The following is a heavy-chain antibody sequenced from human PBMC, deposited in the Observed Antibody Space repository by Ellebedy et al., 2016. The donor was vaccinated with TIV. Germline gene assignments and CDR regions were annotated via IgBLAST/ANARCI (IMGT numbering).Heavy chain of an antibody. CDR3: ARGGVTPRNWFDP. D-gene: IGHD4-23*01. V-gene: IGHV4-4*02. J-gene: IGHJ5*02. Sequence: MPSETLSLTCAVSGGSISSSNWWSWVRQPPGKGLEWIGEIYHSGSTNYNPSLKSRVTISVDTSKNQFSLKLSSVTAADTAVYYCARGGVTPRNWFDPWGQGTLVTVSS. CDR1: GGSISSSNW. CDR2: IYHSGST.